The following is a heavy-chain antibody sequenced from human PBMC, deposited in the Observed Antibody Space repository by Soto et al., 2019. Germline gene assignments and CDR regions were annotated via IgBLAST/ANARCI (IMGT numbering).Heavy chain of an antibody. CDR3: ARGRRKLGYCSSTSCPTWFDP. CDR2: INHSGST. J-gene: IGHJ5*02. CDR1: GGYCSGYY. V-gene: IGHV4-34*01. Sequence: QVQLQQWGAGLLKPSETLSLTCAVYGGYCSGYYWSWIRQPPGKGLEWIVEINHSGSTNYNPYLKSRVTKAVDTSKNRFSLKLSSRTAADTAVYYCARGRRKLGYCSSTSCPTWFDPCCQGTLVTVSS. D-gene: IGHD2-2*01.